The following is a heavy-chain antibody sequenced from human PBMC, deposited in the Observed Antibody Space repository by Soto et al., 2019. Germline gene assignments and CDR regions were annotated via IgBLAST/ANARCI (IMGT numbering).Heavy chain of an antibody. D-gene: IGHD3-3*01. V-gene: IGHV3-48*02. CDR3: AREPPTYYDFWSGYYSAFDC. Sequence: GGSLRLSCAASGFTFSSDSMNWVRQAPGKGLEWVSYISSSSSTIYYADSVKGRFTISRDNAKNSLYLQMNSLRDEDTAVYYCAREPPTYYDFWSGYYSAFDCWGQGTLVTVSS. CDR1: GFTFSSDS. CDR2: ISSSSSTI. J-gene: IGHJ4*02.